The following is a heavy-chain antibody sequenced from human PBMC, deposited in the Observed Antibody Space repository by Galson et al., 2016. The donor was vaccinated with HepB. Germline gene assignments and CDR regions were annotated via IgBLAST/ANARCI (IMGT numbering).Heavy chain of an antibody. CDR1: GGSIGNSY. CDR3: AKMSGGEGADFDL. CDR2: ISHTGTA. J-gene: IGHJ4*02. Sequence: SETLSLTCSVSGGSIGNSYWSWVRQPPGEGLEYLGCISHTGTANYNPSLMSRVTISLDTSKKQFSLRLSSVTAADTAVYYCAKMSGGEGADFDLWGQGTLVTVSS. V-gene: IGHV4-59*01. D-gene: IGHD2-21*01.